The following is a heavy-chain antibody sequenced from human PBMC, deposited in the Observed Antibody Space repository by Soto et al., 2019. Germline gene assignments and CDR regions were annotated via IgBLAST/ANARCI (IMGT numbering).Heavy chain of an antibody. J-gene: IGHJ5*02. V-gene: IGHV4-31*03. D-gene: IGHD2-21*01. CDR3: VSRGIAWGRNWFDP. CDR1: GGSISSGGYY. CDR2: IYYSGST. Sequence: SETLSLTCTVSGGSISSGGYYWSWIRQHPGKGLEWIGYIYYSGSTYYNPSLKSRVTISVDTSKNQFSLKLSSVTAADTAVYYCVSRGIAWGRNWFDPWGQGTLVTVSS.